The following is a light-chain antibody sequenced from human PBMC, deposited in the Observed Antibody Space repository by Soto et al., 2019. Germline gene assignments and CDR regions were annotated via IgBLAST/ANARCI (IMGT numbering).Light chain of an antibody. Sequence: QSVLTQPPSVSGAPGQRVTISCTGSSSNIGAHYDVHWYQQLPGTAPKLLIYGYTHRPSGVPDRFSGSKSGTSASLAITGLKAEDEADYYCQSYASGVRGWVFGGGTK. V-gene: IGLV1-40*01. CDR1: SSNIGAHYD. J-gene: IGLJ3*02. CDR3: QSYASGVRGWV. CDR2: GYT.